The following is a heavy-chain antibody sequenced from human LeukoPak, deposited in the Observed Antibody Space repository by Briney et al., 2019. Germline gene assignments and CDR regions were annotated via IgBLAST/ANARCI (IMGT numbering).Heavy chain of an antibody. CDR2: INHSGST. J-gene: IGHJ4*02. CDR1: GGSFSGYY. CDR3: AREQVGGRQPVGFYY. D-gene: IGHD1-26*01. Sequence: PSETLSLTCAVYGGSFSGYYWSWIRQPPGKGLEWIGEINHSGSTNYNPSLQSRVTISVDTSKNQFSLKLSSVTAADTAVYYCAREQVGGRQPVGFYYWGQGTLVTVSS. V-gene: IGHV4-34*01.